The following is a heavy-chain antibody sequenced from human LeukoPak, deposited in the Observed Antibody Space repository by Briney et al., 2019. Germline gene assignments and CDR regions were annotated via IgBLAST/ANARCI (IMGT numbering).Heavy chain of an antibody. J-gene: IGHJ4*02. CDR1: GGSFSGYY. V-gene: IGHV4-34*01. Sequence: SETLSLTCGVYGGSFSGYYWSWIRQPPGKGLEWIGEINHSGSTNYNPSLKSRVTISVDTSKNQFSLKLSSVTAADTAVYYCASNYYDSSGYRTYADYWGQGTLVTVSS. CDR3: ASNYYDSSGYRTYADY. D-gene: IGHD3-22*01. CDR2: INHSGST.